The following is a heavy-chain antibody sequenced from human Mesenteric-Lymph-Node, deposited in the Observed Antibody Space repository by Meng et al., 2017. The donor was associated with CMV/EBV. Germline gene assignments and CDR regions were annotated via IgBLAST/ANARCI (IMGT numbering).Heavy chain of an antibody. Sequence: GESLKISCAASGFIFSSYSMIWVRQAPGKGLEWVSFISSSGVYIYYADSVKGRFTVSRDNAKNSLYLEMNSLRAEDTAVYYCARDPSRLQGTPENWFDPWGQGTLVTVSS. D-gene: IGHD4-11*01. J-gene: IGHJ5*02. CDR3: ARDPSRLQGTPENWFDP. CDR2: ISSSGVYI. CDR1: GFIFSSYS. V-gene: IGHV3-21*06.